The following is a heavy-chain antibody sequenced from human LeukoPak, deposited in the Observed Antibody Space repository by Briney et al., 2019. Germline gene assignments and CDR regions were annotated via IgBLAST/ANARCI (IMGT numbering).Heavy chain of an antibody. CDR1: GYTFTSYG. CDR3: ARRSLRELSWPTPFRP. CDR2: LSAYNGNT. J-gene: IGHJ5*02. Sequence: ASVKVSCEASGYTFTSYGISWVRQPPGQGLEWMRWLSAYNGNTNYAQKLQGRVTMTTDTSTSTAYMELRSLRSDDTAVYYCARRSLRELSWPTPFRPWGQGTLVTVSS. V-gene: IGHV1-18*01. D-gene: IGHD3-16*02.